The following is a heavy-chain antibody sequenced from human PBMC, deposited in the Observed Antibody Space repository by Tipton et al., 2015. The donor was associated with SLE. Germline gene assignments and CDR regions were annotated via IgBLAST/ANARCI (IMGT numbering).Heavy chain of an antibody. D-gene: IGHD4-11*01. CDR1: GYSINSGYY. V-gene: IGHV4-38-2*01. J-gene: IGHJ5*02. CDR3: ARYPESNYHWFGP. Sequence: TLSLTCAVSGYSINSGYYWGWIRQPPGKGLEWIGSIYHSGTAYYNPSLKSRVTISVDTSKNQISLKLSSVTAADTAVYYCARYPESNYHWFGPWGQGALVTVSS. CDR2: IYHSGTA.